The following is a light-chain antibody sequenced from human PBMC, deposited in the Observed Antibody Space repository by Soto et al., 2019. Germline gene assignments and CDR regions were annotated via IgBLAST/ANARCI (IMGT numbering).Light chain of an antibody. CDR3: QQYNSYSYT. J-gene: IGKJ2*01. CDR1: QGIGNF. V-gene: IGKV1-27*01. CDR2: AAS. Sequence: DIQMTQSPSSLSASVGDRVTISCRASQGIGNFLAWYQQKPGTVPKLLIYAASILQSGVPSRFSGSGSGTDFTLTISSLQPDDFATYYCQQYNSYSYTFGQGTKLEIK.